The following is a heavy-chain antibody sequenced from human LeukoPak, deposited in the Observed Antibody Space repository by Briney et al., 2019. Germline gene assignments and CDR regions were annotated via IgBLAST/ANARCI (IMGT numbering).Heavy chain of an antibody. J-gene: IGHJ4*02. CDR3: SRSDGASDFVY. V-gene: IGHV6-1*01. D-gene: IGHD5-24*01. CDR1: GDSVSSNRAS. CDR2: TYYRSKWYN. Sequence: SQTLSLTCAISGDSVSSNRASWTWITQSPSRGLEWLGRTYYRSKWYNDYAVSLKSRISINPDTSKNQFSLQLNSVTPEDTAVYYCSRSDGASDFVYWGQGTLVTVSS.